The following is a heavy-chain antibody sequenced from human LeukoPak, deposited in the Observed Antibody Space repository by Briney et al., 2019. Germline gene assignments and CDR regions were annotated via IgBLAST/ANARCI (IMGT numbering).Heavy chain of an antibody. CDR2: IRSKAYGGTT. V-gene: IGHV3-49*04. D-gene: IGHD1-26*01. J-gene: IGHJ6*03. CDR1: GFTFSNVW. Sequence: GGSLRLSCAASGFTFSNVWISWVRQAPGKGLEWVGFIRSKAYGGTTEKAASVRGRFTISRDDSKSIAYLQMSSLKTEDTAIYYCTRGPVEGATPKKYYYMDVWGKGTTVTISS. CDR3: TRGPVEGATPKKYYYMDV.